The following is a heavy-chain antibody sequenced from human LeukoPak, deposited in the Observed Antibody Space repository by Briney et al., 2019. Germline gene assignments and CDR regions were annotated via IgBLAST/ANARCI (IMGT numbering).Heavy chain of an antibody. Sequence: PSETLSLTCTVSGGSISSSSYYWGWIRQPPGKGLEWIGSIYYSGSTYYNPSLKSRVTISVDTSKNQFSLKLSSVTAADTAVYYCARASSSWYGGTGDAFDIWGQGTMVTVSS. J-gene: IGHJ3*02. D-gene: IGHD6-13*01. V-gene: IGHV4-39*07. CDR3: ARASSSWYGGTGDAFDI. CDR2: IYYSGST. CDR1: GGSISSSSYY.